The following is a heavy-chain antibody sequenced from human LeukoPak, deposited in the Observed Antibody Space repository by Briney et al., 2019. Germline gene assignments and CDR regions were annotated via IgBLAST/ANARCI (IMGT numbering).Heavy chain of an antibody. Sequence: PSETLSLTCTVSGGSISSSSYYWGWIRQPPGKGLEWIESIYYSGSTYYNPSLKSRVTISVDTSKNQFSLKLSSVTAADTAVYYCATLSGGYRADYWGQGTLVTVSS. CDR2: IYYSGST. D-gene: IGHD5-18*01. V-gene: IGHV4-39*01. J-gene: IGHJ4*02. CDR1: GGSISSSSYY. CDR3: ATLSGGYRADY.